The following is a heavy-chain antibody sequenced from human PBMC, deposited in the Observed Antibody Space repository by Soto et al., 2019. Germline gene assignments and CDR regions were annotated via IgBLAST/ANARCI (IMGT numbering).Heavy chain of an antibody. CDR1: GASMNGNY. CDR2: MFYSGTT. CDR3: ARPNMWYGKIQE. V-gene: IGHV4-59*01. Sequence: QVQLQESGPGLVKPSETLSLTCNVAGASMNGNYWTWVRQPPGKGLEWIGNMFYSGTTNYNPSLKSRVTMSLDTSVNQFSLRLSSVTAADTAVYYCARPNMWYGKIQEWGRGTLVTVSS. J-gene: IGHJ1*01. D-gene: IGHD2-15*01.